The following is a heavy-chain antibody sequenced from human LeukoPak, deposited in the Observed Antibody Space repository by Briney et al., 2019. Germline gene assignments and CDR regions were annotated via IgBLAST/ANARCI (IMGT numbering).Heavy chain of an antibody. CDR2: IYYTGT. J-gene: IGHJ4*02. Sequence: SETLSLTCTVSGGSVSDYYRSWIRQSPGKGLEWIGYIYYTGTSYNPSLKSRVTISADTSKNQFSLNLSSVTAADTAVYYCASRKLGNDYWGQGTLVTVSS. D-gene: IGHD7-27*01. V-gene: IGHV4-59*02. CDR3: ASRKLGNDY. CDR1: GGSVSDYY.